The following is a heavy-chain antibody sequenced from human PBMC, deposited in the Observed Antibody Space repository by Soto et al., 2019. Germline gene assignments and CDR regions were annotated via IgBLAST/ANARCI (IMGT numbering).Heavy chain of an antibody. D-gene: IGHD1-26*01. CDR1: GGSISSGDYY. CDR2: IYYSGST. J-gene: IGHJ4*02. Sequence: SETLSLTCTVSGGSISSGDYYWSWIRQPPGKGLEWIGYIYYSGSTYYNPSLKSRVTISVDTSKNQFSLKLSSVTAADTAVYYCAQVRADYYRTTGVDYWGQGTLVTVSS. V-gene: IGHV4-30-4*01. CDR3: AQVRADYYRTTGVDY.